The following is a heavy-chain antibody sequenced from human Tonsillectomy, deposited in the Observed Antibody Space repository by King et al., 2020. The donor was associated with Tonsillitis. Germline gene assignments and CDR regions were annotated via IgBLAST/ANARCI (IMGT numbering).Heavy chain of an antibody. CDR3: TRMSEAGY. CDR1: GYPFTSYD. V-gene: IGHV1-46*03. Sequence: VQLVESGAEVKKPGASVKVSCRASGYPFTSYDIHWVRQAPGQGLEWMGIINPTGGSTSYAQKFQGRVTMTRDTSTSTIYMELSSLRSEDTAVYYCTRMSEAGYWGQGTRVTVSS. J-gene: IGHJ4*02. CDR2: INPTGGST.